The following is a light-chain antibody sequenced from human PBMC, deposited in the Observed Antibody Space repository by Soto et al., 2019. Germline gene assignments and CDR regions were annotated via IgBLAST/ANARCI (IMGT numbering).Light chain of an antibody. CDR1: SSDVGGYNS. V-gene: IGLV2-14*03. Sequence: QSALTQPASVSGSPGQSITMSCTGTSSDVGGYNSVSWYQHHPGKAPKLMIYDVSNRPSGVSNRFSGSKSVNTASLTISGLQAEDEADYYCSSYTSSSTVVFGGGTKLTVL. CDR3: SSYTSSSTVV. J-gene: IGLJ2*01. CDR2: DVS.